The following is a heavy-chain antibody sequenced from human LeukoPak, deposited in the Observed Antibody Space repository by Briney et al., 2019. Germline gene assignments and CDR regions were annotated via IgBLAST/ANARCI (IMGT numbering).Heavy chain of an antibody. CDR2: IYYSGST. V-gene: IGHV4-59*08. D-gene: IGHD6-19*01. CDR3: ARLEGLVQY. J-gene: IGHJ4*02. Sequence: SETLSLTCTVSGGSISSYYWSWIRQPPGKGLEWIGYIYYSGSTNYNPSLKSRVTISVDTSKNQFSLKLSSVTAADTAVYYCARLEGLVQYWGQGTLVTVSS. CDR1: GGSISSYY.